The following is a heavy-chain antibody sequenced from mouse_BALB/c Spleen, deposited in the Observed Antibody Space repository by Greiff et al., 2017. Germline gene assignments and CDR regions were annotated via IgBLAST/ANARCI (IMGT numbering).Heavy chain of an antibody. D-gene: IGHD2-1*01. CDR1: GYTFTSYW. Sequence: VKLQQSGAELAKPGASVKMSCKASGYTFTSYWMHWVKQRPGQGLEWIGYINPSTGYTEYNQKFKDKATLTADKSSSTAYMQLSSLTSEDSAVYYCARWAYGNYAMDYWGQGTSVTVSS. CDR3: ARWAYGNYAMDY. V-gene: IGHV1-7*01. J-gene: IGHJ4*01. CDR2: INPSTGYT.